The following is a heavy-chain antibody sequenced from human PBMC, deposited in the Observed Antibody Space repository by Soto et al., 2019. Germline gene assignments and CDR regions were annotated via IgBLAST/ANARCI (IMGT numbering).Heavy chain of an antibody. J-gene: IGHJ4*02. V-gene: IGHV3-7*01. Sequence: EVLLVESGGGLVQPGGSLRLSCAASGFTFSSYWMSWVRQAPGKGLEWVANIIQDGSEKFYVDSVKGRFTLSRDNAKNSLYLQMNSLRAEDTAVYYCARDLGGRDFDYWGQGTLVTVS. D-gene: IGHD3-16*01. CDR3: ARDLGGRDFDY. CDR1: GFTFSSYW. CDR2: IIQDGSEK.